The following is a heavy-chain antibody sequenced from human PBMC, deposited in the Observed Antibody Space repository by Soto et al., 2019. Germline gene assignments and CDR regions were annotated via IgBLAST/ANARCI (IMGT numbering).Heavy chain of an antibody. V-gene: IGHV4-31*03. D-gene: IGHD3-22*01. CDR2: IYFDGMT. Sequence: QVQLLESGPGLVKPSQTLSLSCIVSGASLSSGGYYWNWIRQHPGKGLEWIGYIYFDGMTYYNPSLERRVTMSIDASKNQFSLHLSSVTAADMAVYYCARDRYGDYYAYWGQGILVTVSS. J-gene: IGHJ4*02. CDR1: GASLSSGGYY. CDR3: ARDRYGDYYAY.